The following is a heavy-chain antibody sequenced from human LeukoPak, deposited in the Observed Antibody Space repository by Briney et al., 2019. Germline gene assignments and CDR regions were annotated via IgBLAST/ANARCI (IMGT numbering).Heavy chain of an antibody. Sequence: GGSLRLSCAASGFTFSSYSMNRVRQAPGKGLEWVSSISSSSSYIYYADSVKGRFTISRDNAKNSLYLQMNSLRAEDTAVYYCARVYLPNYYYYYVDVWGKGTTVTVSS. CDR3: ARVYLPNYYYYYVDV. CDR2: ISSSSSYI. CDR1: GFTFSSYS. D-gene: IGHD2-2*01. J-gene: IGHJ6*03. V-gene: IGHV3-21*01.